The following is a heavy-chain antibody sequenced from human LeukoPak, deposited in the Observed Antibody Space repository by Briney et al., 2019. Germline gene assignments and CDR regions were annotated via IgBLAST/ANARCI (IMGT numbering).Heavy chain of an antibody. J-gene: IGHJ5*02. Sequence: SETLSLTCTVSGGSISSYYWSWIRQPPGKGLEWIGYISKSGNTNNSPSLRSRVSISVDTSKNQVSLKVRSVTAADTAVYYCARHGYGDFKFDPWGRGTLVTVSS. CDR3: ARHGYGDFKFDP. V-gene: IGHV4-59*08. CDR2: ISKSGNT. CDR1: GGSISSYY. D-gene: IGHD4-17*01.